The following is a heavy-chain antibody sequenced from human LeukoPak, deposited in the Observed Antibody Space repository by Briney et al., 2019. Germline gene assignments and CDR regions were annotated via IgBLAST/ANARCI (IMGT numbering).Heavy chain of an antibody. CDR2: TDPSDSYT. CDR1: GYRFTSYW. J-gene: IGHJ6*04. V-gene: IGHV5-10-1*01. CDR3: ARLHDYGGYGYDSGYYYYGMDV. D-gene: IGHD4-17*01. Sequence: GESLKISCKGSGYRFTSYWISWVRQMPGKGLEWMGRTDPSDSYTNYSPSFQGHVTISADKSISTAYLQWSSLKASDTAMYYCARLHDYGGYGYDSGYYYYGMDVWGKGTTVTVSS.